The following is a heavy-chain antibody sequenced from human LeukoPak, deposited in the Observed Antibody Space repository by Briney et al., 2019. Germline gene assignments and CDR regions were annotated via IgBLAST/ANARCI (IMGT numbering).Heavy chain of an antibody. V-gene: IGHV4-34*01. Sequence: SETLSLTCAVYGGSFSGYYWSWIRQPPGKGLEWIGEINHSGSTNYNPSLKSRVTISVDTSKNQFSLKLSSVTAADTAVYYCARMQYYYDSSGYYIDAFDIWGQGTMVTVSS. CDR3: ARMQYYYDSSGYYIDAFDI. D-gene: IGHD3-22*01. J-gene: IGHJ3*02. CDR2: INHSGST. CDR1: GGSFSGYY.